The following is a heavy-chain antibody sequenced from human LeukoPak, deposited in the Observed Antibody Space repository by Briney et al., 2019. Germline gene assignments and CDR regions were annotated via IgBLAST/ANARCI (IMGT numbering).Heavy chain of an antibody. CDR3: ARDRGGAYDFWSGYYTGYFDY. CDR1: GFTFSSYE. CDR2: ISDSSTTI. Sequence: GGSLRLSCAASGFTFSSYEMNWVRQAPGKGLEWVSYISDSSTTIYYADSVKGRFTISRDNAKNSLYLQMNSLRAKDTAVYYCARDRGGAYDFWSGYYTGYFDYWGQGTLVPVSS. V-gene: IGHV3-48*01. D-gene: IGHD3-3*01. J-gene: IGHJ4*02.